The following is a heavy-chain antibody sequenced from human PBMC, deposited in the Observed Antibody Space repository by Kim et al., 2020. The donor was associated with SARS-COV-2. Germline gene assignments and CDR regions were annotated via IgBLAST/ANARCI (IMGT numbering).Heavy chain of an antibody. D-gene: IGHD1-26*01. CDR1: GGTFSSYA. CDR2: IIPIFGTA. J-gene: IGHJ4*02. Sequence: SVKVSCKASGGTFSSYAISWVRQAPGQGLEWMGGIIPIFGTANYAQKFQGRVTITADESTSTAYMELSSLRSEDTAVYYCAREEGIVGDPPYFDYWGQGTLVTVSS. CDR3: AREEGIVGDPPYFDY. V-gene: IGHV1-69*13.